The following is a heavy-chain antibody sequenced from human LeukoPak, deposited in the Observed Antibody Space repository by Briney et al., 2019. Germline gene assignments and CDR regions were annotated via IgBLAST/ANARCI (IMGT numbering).Heavy chain of an antibody. CDR3: ARDPGYSGYDCYFDY. D-gene: IGHD5-12*01. CDR2: INEDGTEK. J-gene: IGHJ4*02. Sequence: GGSLRLSCAASGFTFSSSWMTWVRQAPGKGLEWVANINEDGTEKYFVDSVKGRFTISRDNAKNLVYLQMNSLRAEDTAVYYCARDPGYSGYDCYFDYWGQGTLVTVSS. CDR1: GFTFSSSW. V-gene: IGHV3-7*01.